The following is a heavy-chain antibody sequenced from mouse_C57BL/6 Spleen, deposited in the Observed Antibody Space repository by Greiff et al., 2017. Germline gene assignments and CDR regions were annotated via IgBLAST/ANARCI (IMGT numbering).Heavy chain of an antibody. CDR2: IYPSDSET. Sequence: VQLQQSGAELVRPGSSVKLSCKASGYTFTSYWMDWVKQRPGQGLEWIGNIYPSDSETHYNQKFKDKATLTVDKSSSTAYMQLSSLTSEDSAVYYCARSPLGWYFDVWGTGTTVTVSS. J-gene: IGHJ1*03. D-gene: IGHD3-1*01. CDR1: GYTFTSYW. V-gene: IGHV1-61*01. CDR3: ARSPLGWYFDV.